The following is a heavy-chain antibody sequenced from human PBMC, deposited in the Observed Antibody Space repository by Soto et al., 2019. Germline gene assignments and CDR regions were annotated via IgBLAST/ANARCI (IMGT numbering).Heavy chain of an antibody. J-gene: IGHJ4*02. CDR2: ISYDGSNK. CDR1: GFTFSSYG. Sequence: GGSLRLSCAASGFTFSSYGMHWVRQAPGKGLEWVAVISYDGSNKYYADSVKGRFTISRDNSKNTLYLQMNSLRAEDTAVYYCAKDSLTDIVVVPAAPGYWGQGTLVTVSS. CDR3: AKDSLTDIVVVPAAPGY. V-gene: IGHV3-30*18. D-gene: IGHD2-2*01.